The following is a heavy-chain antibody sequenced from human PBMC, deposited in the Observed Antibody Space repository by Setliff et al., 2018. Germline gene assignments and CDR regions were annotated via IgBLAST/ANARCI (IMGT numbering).Heavy chain of an antibody. D-gene: IGHD6-13*01. CDR2: IIPLFGTT. CDR1: GGSFSSFL. J-gene: IGHJ5*01. V-gene: IGHV1-69*13. Sequence: WASVKVSCKNSGGSFSSFLVAWVRQAPGQGLEWMGGIIPLFGTTKYAQKFQDRLTMTADESTTTAYMELASLRSEDTAVYFCARALGGISAAGNNWLDSRGQGTLVTVSS. CDR3: ARALGGISAAGNNWLDS.